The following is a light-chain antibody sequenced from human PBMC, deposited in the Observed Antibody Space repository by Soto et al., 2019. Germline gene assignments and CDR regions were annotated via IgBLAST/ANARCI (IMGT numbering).Light chain of an antibody. J-gene: IGKJ5*01. CDR3: QQRSNWPPRIT. V-gene: IGKV3-11*01. CDR1: QSVSSY. Sequence: EIVLTQSPATLSLSPGERATLSCRASQSVSSYLAWYQQKPGQAPTLLIYDASNRATGIPARFSGSGSGTDVSLTISSLEPEDFAVYYCQQRSNWPPRITFGQGTRLDIK. CDR2: DAS.